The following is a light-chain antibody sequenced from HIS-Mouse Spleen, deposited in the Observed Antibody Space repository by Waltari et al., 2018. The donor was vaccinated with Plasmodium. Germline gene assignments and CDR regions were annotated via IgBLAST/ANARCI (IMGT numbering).Light chain of an antibody. CDR3: QVWDSSSDHVV. J-gene: IGLJ2*01. CDR1: NIGSKS. Sequence: SYVLTQPPSVSVAPGKTARITCGGNNIGSKSVHWYQQKPGQAPVLVVYDDSDGPSGIPERVSGSNSGNTATLTISRVEAGDEADYYCQVWDSSSDHVVFGGGTKLTVL. CDR2: DDS. V-gene: IGLV3-21*03.